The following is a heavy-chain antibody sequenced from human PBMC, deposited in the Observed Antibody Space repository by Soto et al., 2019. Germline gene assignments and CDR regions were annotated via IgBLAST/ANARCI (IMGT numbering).Heavy chain of an antibody. Sequence: QITLKESGPTLVKPTQTLTLTCTFSGFSISTSGVGVGWIRQPPGKALEWLALIYWDDDKRYSPSLRSRLAITKDASNNQVVLTMTNMGAVDTATYFGAHRVVHACEWNYENFDYWGKGTLFTVTA. CDR3: AHRVVHACEWNYENFDY. D-gene: IGHD1-7*01. J-gene: IGHJ4*02. CDR2: IYWDDDK. CDR1: GFSISTSGVG. V-gene: IGHV2-5*02.